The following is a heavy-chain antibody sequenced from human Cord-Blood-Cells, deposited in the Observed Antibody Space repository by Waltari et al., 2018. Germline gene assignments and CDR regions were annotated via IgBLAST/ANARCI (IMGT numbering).Heavy chain of an antibody. J-gene: IGHJ4*02. CDR2: IYYSGST. D-gene: IGHD3-9*01. Sequence: QLQLQESGPGLVKPSETLSLTCTVSGGSISSRSYYWGWIRQPPGKGLEWIGSIYYSGSTYYNPSLKSRVTISVDTSKNQFSLKLSSVTAADTAVYYCARHPLYYDILTGVDYWGQGTLVTVSS. CDR3: ARHPLYYDILTGVDY. V-gene: IGHV4-39*07. CDR1: GGSISSRSYY.